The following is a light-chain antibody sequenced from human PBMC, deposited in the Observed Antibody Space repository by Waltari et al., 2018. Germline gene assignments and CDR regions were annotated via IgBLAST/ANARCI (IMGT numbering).Light chain of an antibody. CDR1: QSVSNNF. Sequence: CRAAQSVSNNFLNWYQQKPGQAPRLLIYGASSRATGIPDRFSGSGSGTDFTLTISRLEPEDFAVYYCQQYDSIVLTFGGGTKVEI. J-gene: IGKJ4*01. CDR2: GAS. CDR3: QQYDSIVLT. V-gene: IGKV3-20*01.